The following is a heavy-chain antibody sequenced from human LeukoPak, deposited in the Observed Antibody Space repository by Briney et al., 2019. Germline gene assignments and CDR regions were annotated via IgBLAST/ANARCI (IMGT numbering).Heavy chain of an antibody. CDR1: GGTFSSYA. J-gene: IGHJ4*02. CDR2: IIPIFGTA. Sequence: GGSVKVSCKASGGTFSSYAISWVRQAPGQGLEWMGGIIPIFGTANYAQKFQGRVTITTDESTSTAYMELSSLRSEDTAVYYCARSYYGDYSYYFDYWGQGTLVTVSS. CDR3: ARSYYGDYSYYFDY. D-gene: IGHD4-17*01. V-gene: IGHV1-69*05.